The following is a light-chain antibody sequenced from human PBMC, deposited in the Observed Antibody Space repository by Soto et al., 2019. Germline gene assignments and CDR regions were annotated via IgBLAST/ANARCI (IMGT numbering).Light chain of an antibody. Sequence: MAQSPATLSASVGHSVTITCRASQTISSWLAWYQQKPGKAPKLLIYKASTLKSGVPSRFSGSGSGTEFTLTISSLQPDDFATYYCQQYNSYSEAFGQGTKVDI. V-gene: IGKV1-5*03. J-gene: IGKJ1*01. CDR1: QTISSW. CDR3: QQYNSYSEA. CDR2: KAS.